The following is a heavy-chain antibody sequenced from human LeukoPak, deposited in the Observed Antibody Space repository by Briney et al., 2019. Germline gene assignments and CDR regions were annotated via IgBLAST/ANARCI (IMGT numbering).Heavy chain of an antibody. CDR3: ARESEAAGTYYLDH. Sequence: GGSLRLSCAASGFTFNEFWMHWVRQVPGKGLMWVSRIHKDGLHTWYADSMKGRFTISRDNAENTVYLHSNSLRVEDTAVYYCARESEAAGTYYLDHWGQGNLVTVSS. V-gene: IGHV3-74*01. CDR2: IHKDGLHT. CDR1: GFTFNEFW. J-gene: IGHJ4*02. D-gene: IGHD6-25*01.